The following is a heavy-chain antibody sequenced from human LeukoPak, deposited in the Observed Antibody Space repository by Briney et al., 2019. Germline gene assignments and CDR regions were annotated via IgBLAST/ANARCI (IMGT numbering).Heavy chain of an antibody. D-gene: IGHD6-6*01. CDR1: GFTFDDYT. V-gene: IGHV3-43*01. CDR2: ISWDGGST. J-gene: IGHJ4*02. CDR3: AKDKSRRGQLGFHY. Sequence: GGSLRLSCAASGFTFDDYTMHWVRQAPGKGLEWVSLISWDGGSTYYADSVKGRFTISRDNSKNSLYLQMNSLRTEDTALYYCAKDKSRRGQLGFHYWGQGTLVTVSS.